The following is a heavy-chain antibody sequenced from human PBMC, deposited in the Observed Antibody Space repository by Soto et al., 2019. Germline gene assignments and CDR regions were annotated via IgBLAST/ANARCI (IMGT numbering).Heavy chain of an antibody. D-gene: IGHD3-10*01. Sequence: SVKVSCKASGGTFSSYAISWVRQAPGQGLEWMGGIIPIFGTANYAQKFQGRVTITADESTSTAYMELSSLRSEDTAVYYCSTEDGSGSSVKNYYGMDVWGQGTTVTVSS. CDR3: STEDGSGSSVKNYYGMDV. V-gene: IGHV1-69*13. CDR1: GGTFSSYA. CDR2: IIPIFGTA. J-gene: IGHJ6*02.